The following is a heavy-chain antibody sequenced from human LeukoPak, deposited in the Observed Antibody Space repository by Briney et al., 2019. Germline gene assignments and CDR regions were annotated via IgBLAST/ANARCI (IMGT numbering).Heavy chain of an antibody. CDR1: GGSISSYY. Sequence: PSQTLSLTCTVSGGSISSYYGGWIRQPPGKGLEWIGYIYYSGSTNYNPSLKSRVTISVDTSKNQFSLKLSSVTAADTAVYYCARVAITIFGVVPPMDWYFDLWGRGTLVTVSS. D-gene: IGHD3-3*01. J-gene: IGHJ2*01. CDR3: ARVAITIFGVVPPMDWYFDL. V-gene: IGHV4-59*01. CDR2: IYYSGST.